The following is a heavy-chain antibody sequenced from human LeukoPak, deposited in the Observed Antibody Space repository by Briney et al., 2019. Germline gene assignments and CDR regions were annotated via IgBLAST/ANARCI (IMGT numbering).Heavy chain of an antibody. J-gene: IGHJ5*02. V-gene: IGHV1-8*01. CDR3: ARGIARGVPYNWFDP. CDR2: MNPDSDNT. D-gene: IGHD3-10*01. Sequence: GASVKVSCKASGYTFTSYDINWERQATGQGLEWMGWMNPDSDNTGYAQKFQGRVTMTRNASISTAYMELYSLESEDTAVYYCARGIARGVPYNWFDPWGQGTLVTVSS. CDR1: GYTFTSYD.